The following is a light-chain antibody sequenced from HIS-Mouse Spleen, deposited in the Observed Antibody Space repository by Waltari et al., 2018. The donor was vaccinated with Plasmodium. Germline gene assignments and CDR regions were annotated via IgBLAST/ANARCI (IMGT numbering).Light chain of an antibody. J-gene: IGKJ3*01. V-gene: IGKV3-15*01. Sequence: EIVMTQSPATLSVSPGDRATLSCRAGQSVSSNLAWYQQKPGQAPRLLINGASTRATGIPARFSGSGSGTEFTLTISSLQSEDFAVYYCQQYNNWSFTFGPGTKVDIK. CDR1: QSVSSN. CDR3: QQYNNWSFT. CDR2: GAS.